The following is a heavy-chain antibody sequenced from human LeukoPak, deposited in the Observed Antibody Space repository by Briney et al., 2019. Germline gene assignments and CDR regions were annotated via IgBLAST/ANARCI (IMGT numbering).Heavy chain of an antibody. CDR2: INPDSGGT. CDR1: GYTFTGYY. D-gene: IGHD3-22*01. J-gene: IGHJ4*02. V-gene: IGHV1-2*02. Sequence: ASVKVSCKASGYTFTGYYMHWVRQAPGQGLEGVGWINPDSGGTNYAQKFQGRVTMSRDTSIRTAYMELSRLRSDDTAVYYCARVDDRGHYYDSSGPRKLFDYWGQGSLVTVSS. CDR3: ARVDDRGHYYDSSGPRKLFDY.